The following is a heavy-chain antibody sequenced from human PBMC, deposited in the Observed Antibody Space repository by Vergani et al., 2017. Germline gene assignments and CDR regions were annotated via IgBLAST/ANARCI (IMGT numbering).Heavy chain of an antibody. V-gene: IGHV4-31*03. CDR2: IYYSGST. J-gene: IGHJ6*02. CDR1: GGSISSGGYY. D-gene: IGHD1-26*01. Sequence: QVQLQESGPGLVKPSQTLSLTCTVSGGSISSGGYYWSWIRQHPGKGLEWIGYIYYSGSTYYNPSLKSRVTIAVDTSKNQFSLKLSSVTAEDTAVYYCARSSMWERYGMDVWGQGTTVTVSS. CDR3: ARSSMWERYGMDV.